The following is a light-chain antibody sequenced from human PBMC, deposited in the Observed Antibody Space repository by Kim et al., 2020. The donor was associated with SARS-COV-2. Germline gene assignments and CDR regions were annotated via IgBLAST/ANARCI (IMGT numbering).Light chain of an antibody. J-gene: IGLJ2*01. Sequence: SYELTQPPSVSVSPGQTASINCSGEKLGDKYACWYQQKPGQSPVLVIYQDSKRPSGIPERFSGSHSGNTATLTISGTQAMDEADYYCPAWDSSTVVLGG. CDR1: KLGDKY. CDR3: PAWDSSTVV. V-gene: IGLV3-1*01. CDR2: QDS.